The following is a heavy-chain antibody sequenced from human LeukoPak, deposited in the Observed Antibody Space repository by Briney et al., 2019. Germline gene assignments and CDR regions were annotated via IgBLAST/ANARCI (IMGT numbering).Heavy chain of an antibody. V-gene: IGHV1-18*01. CDR1: GYTFTSYG. Sequence: ASVKVSCKASGYTFTSYGISWVRQAPGQGLEWMGWISAYNGNTNYAQKLQGRVTMTTDTSTSTAYMELRSLRSEDTAVYYCARVRGCTNGVCFRNWFDPWGQGTLVTVSS. J-gene: IGHJ5*02. D-gene: IGHD2-8*01. CDR2: ISAYNGNT. CDR3: ARVRGCTNGVCFRNWFDP.